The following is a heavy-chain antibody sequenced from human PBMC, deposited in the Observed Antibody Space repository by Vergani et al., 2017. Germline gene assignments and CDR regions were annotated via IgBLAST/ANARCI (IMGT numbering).Heavy chain of an antibody. J-gene: IGHJ4*02. D-gene: IGHD3-10*01. CDR2: ISGSGGSK. CDR3: ASYWDYGSGSVDY. Sequence: EVQLLESGGGLVQPGGSLRLSCAASGFTFSSYAMSWVRQAPGKGLEWVLSISGSGGSKYYADSVKGRFTISRDNSKNTLYMQMNSLRAEDTAVYYCASYWDYGSGSVDYWGQGTLVTVSS. V-gene: IGHV3-23*01. CDR1: GFTFSSYA.